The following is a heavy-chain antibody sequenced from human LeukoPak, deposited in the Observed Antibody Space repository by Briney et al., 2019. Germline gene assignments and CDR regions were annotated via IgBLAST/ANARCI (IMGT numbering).Heavy chain of an antibody. Sequence: TPSETLSLTCTVSGGSISSYCWSWIRQPPGKGLEWIGYIYYSGTTNYNPSLKSRVTISVDTSKNQFSLKLSSVTAADTAVYYCARGVYIAAAQYGYWGQGTLVTVSS. CDR2: IYYSGTT. CDR3: ARGVYIAAAQYGY. J-gene: IGHJ4*02. D-gene: IGHD6-13*01. CDR1: GGSISSYC. V-gene: IGHV4-59*01.